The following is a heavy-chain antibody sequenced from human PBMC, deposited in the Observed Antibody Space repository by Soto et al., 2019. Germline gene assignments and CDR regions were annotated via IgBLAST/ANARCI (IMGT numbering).Heavy chain of an antibody. CDR3: AKDYSSVWSRGIDF. J-gene: IGHJ4*02. V-gene: IGHV1-69*13. D-gene: IGHD6-19*01. Sequence: GASVKVSCKASGGTFSSYAISWVRQAPGQGLEWMGGIIPIFGTANYAQKFQGRVTITADESTSTAYMELSSLRSEDTAVYYCAKDYSSVWSRGIDFWGQGTLVTVSS. CDR1: GGTFSSYA. CDR2: IIPIFGTA.